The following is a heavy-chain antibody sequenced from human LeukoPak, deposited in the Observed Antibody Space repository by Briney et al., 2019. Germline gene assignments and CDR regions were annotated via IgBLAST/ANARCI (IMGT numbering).Heavy chain of an antibody. V-gene: IGHV3-23*01. CDR2: ISGGGETT. Sequence: GGSLRLSCAASGFTFNNYAMNWARQAPGKGLEWVSSISGGGETTYYADSAKGRFTISRDNSQNTLYLQMNSLRAEDTAVYYCAGDYADYVGYFFFDYWGQGTLVTVSS. D-gene: IGHD4-17*01. CDR3: AGDYADYVGYFFFDY. J-gene: IGHJ4*02. CDR1: GFTFNNYA.